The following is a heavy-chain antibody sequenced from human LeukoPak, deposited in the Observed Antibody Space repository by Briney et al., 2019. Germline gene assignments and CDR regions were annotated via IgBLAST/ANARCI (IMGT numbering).Heavy chain of an antibody. CDR3: AKQGSYCMYY. Sequence: PGGSLTLSCATSGFTFDNFNIHWVRQAPGKGLEWVSFIRYDGSSQYFADSVKGRFTMSRDGSKNTLYLQMNSPRPEDTAVYYCAKQGSYCMYYRGQGTLVTVSS. CDR1: GFTFDNFN. CDR2: IRYDGSSQ. J-gene: IGHJ4*02. V-gene: IGHV3-30*02. D-gene: IGHD2-21*02.